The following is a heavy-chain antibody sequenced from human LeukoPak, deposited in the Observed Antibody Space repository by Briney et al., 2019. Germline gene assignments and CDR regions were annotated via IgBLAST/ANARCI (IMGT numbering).Heavy chain of an antibody. V-gene: IGHV7-4-1*02. CDR2: INTNTGNP. CDR3: ARDADGYNYHEIDY. D-gene: IGHD5-24*01. J-gene: IGHJ4*02. CDR1: GYTFTSYA. Sequence: GASVKVSCKASGYTFTSYAMNWVRQAPGQGLEWMGWINTNTGNPTYAQGFTGRFVFSLDTSVSTAYLQISSLKAEDTAVYYCARDADGYNYHEIDYWGQGTLVTVSS.